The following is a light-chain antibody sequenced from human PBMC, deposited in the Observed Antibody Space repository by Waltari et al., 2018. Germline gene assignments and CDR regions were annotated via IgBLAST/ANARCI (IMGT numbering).Light chain of an antibody. V-gene: IGKV3-15*01. Sequence: EIVLTQSPATLSVSPGERAHLSCRASHSISNNLAWYQQKPGQAPRLLIYGASARTTGIPARFSGSGSGTEFTLTISSLQSEDFAIYYCQQYNNWPPVFTFGPGTKVDF. CDR2: GAS. CDR3: QQYNNWPPVFT. CDR1: HSISNN. J-gene: IGKJ3*01.